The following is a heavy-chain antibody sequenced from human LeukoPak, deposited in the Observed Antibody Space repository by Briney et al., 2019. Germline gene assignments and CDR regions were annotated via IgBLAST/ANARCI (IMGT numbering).Heavy chain of an antibody. CDR3: ARELKVGRGLHCCFDY. CDR2: ISYDGSNK. Sequence: GGSLRLSCAASGFTFSSYAMHWVRQAPGKGLEWVAVISYDGSNKYYADSVKGRFTISRDNSKNTLYLQMNSLRAEDTAVYYCARELKVGRGLHCCFDYWGKGTMVTVSS. CDR1: GFTFSSYA. V-gene: IGHV3-30*04. J-gene: IGHJ4*02. D-gene: IGHD5-24*01.